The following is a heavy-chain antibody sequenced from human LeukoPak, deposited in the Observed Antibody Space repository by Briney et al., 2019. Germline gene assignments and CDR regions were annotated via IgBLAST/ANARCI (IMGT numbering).Heavy chain of an antibody. CDR3: ARRSVDYDFWSGVDY. D-gene: IGHD3-3*01. J-gene: IGHJ4*02. Sequence: ASVKVSCKASGYTFTSYGISWVRQAPGQGLEWMGWISANDGNTDYPQKLQGRVTMTTDTSTSTAYMELRSLRSDDTAVYYCARRSVDYDFWSGVDYWGQGTRVTVSS. CDR2: ISANDGNT. CDR1: GYTFTSYG. V-gene: IGHV1-18*01.